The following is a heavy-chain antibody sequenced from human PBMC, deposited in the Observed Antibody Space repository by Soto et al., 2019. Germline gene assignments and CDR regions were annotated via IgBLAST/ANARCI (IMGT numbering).Heavy chain of an antibody. D-gene: IGHD3-3*01. Sequence: QVQLVESGGGVVQPGRSLRLSCAASGFTFSSYGMHWVRQAPGKGLEWVAVIWYDGSNKYYADSVKGRFTISRDNSKNRLYLQMNSLRAEDTAVYYCASATPPYYDFWSGSNYYYGMDVWGQGTTVTVSS. CDR1: GFTFSSYG. J-gene: IGHJ6*02. V-gene: IGHV3-33*01. CDR3: ASATPPYYDFWSGSNYYYGMDV. CDR2: IWYDGSNK.